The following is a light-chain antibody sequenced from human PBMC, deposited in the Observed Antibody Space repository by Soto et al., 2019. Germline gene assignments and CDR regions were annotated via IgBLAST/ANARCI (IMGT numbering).Light chain of an antibody. J-gene: IGLJ1*01. CDR2: EVT. Sequence: QSALTQPASVSGSPGQTITISCPGTNSDVGRYNTVSWYQHHPGTAPKLIIYEVTHRPAGISDRFSASKSGNTASLTISGLQAEDEADYYCNSLSVNHRYVFGSGTKVTVL. CDR1: NSDVGRYNT. V-gene: IGLV2-14*01. CDR3: NSLSVNHRYV.